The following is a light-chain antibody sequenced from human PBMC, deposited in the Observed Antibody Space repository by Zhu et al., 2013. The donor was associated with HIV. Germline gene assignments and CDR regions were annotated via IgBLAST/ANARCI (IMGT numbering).Light chain of an antibody. Sequence: DIVLTQSPGTLSLSPGESATLSCRTSQSVGSTFLAWYQQKPGQAPRLLIYGASTRATGIPDRFSGSGSGTDFTLTISRVEPEDFAVFYCQHYGTSLTFGGGTEGGGSN. J-gene: IGKJ4*01. CDR3: QHYGTSLT. V-gene: IGKV3-20*01. CDR2: GAS. CDR1: QSVGSTF.